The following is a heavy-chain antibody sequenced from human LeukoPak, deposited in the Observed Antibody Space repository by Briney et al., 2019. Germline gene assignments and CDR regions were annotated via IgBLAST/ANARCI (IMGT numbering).Heavy chain of an antibody. CDR3: ARGVVPAAIGYYYYYYMDV. CDR2: MNPNSGNT. D-gene: IGHD2-2*01. Sequence: GGSVKVSCKASGYTFTSYDINWVRQATGQGLEWMGWMNPNSGNTGYAQKFQGRVTITRNTSISTAYMELSSLRSEDTAVYYCARGVVPAAIGYYYYYYMDVWGKGTTVTVSS. J-gene: IGHJ6*03. CDR1: GYTFTSYD. V-gene: IGHV1-8*03.